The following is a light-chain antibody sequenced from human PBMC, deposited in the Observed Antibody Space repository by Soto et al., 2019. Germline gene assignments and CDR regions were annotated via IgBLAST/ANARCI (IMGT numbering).Light chain of an antibody. V-gene: IGKV3D-20*01. CDR2: DAS. J-gene: IGKJ5*01. Sequence: EIVLTQSPATLSLSPGERATLSCGASQSVSSIYLAWYQQKPGLAPRLLIYDASSRATGIPDRFSGSGSGTDFTLTISRLEPEDFAVYYCQQYGSSPPITFGQGTRLEIK. CDR3: QQYGSSPPIT. CDR1: QSVSSIY.